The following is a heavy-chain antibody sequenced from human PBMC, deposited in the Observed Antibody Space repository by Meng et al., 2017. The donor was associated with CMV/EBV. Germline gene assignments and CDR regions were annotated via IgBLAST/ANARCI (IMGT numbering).Heavy chain of an antibody. CDR3: AKDVRGRMSFYGVDV. D-gene: IGHD3-10*01. J-gene: IGHJ6*02. CDR1: GFTFSSYW. Sequence: GESLKISCAASGFTFSSYWMYWVRQAPGKGLVWVSRINSDGSIRTYADSVKGRFTISRDTAKNTLYLQMNSLRVEDTAVYYCAKDVRGRMSFYGVDVWGQGTTVTVSS. V-gene: IGHV3-74*03. CDR2: INSDGSIR.